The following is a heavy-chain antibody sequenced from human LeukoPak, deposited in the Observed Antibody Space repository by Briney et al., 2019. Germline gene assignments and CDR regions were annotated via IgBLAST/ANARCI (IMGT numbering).Heavy chain of an antibody. V-gene: IGHV3-23*01. CDR2: ITGGGDYT. D-gene: IGHD3-10*01. CDR1: RFIFSDYA. J-gene: IGHJ4*02. Sequence: GGSLTLSCAASRFIFSDYAMGWVPQAPGKGLEWLSDITGGGDYTDYADSVKGRLTISRDNSKSTVYLQISSLRGEDAGVYYCAKRSGSSYGYFDYWGQGTLVTVSS. CDR3: AKRSGSSYGYFDY.